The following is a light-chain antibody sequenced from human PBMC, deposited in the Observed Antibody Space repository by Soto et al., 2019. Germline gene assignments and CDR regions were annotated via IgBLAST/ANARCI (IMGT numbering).Light chain of an antibody. CDR2: GAS. V-gene: IGKV3-20*01. CDR1: QRVSSSY. CDR3: QQYGSSLGVT. Sequence: EIVLTQSPGTLSLSPGERATLSCRASQRVSSSYLAWYQQKPGQAPRLLIYGASSRATGIPDRFSGSGSGTDFTLSISRLEPVDFAVYYCQQYGSSLGVTFGGGTKVEIK. J-gene: IGKJ4*01.